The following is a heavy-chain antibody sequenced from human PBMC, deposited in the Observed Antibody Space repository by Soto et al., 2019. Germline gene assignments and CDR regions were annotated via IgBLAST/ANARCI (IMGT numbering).Heavy chain of an antibody. CDR3: ACDIDWGGLGVSSLFDP. D-gene: IGHD7-27*01. CDR1: GYTFTNHY. J-gene: IGHJ5*02. Sequence: EASVKVSCKASGYTFTNHYIHWVRQAPGQGLEWMGTISPSGDNTGYAQKFQGRVTMTTDTSTSTVYMELTSLKSEDTAIYYCACDIDWGGLGVSSLFDPWGQGSLVTVSS. CDR2: ISPSGDNT. V-gene: IGHV1-46*01.